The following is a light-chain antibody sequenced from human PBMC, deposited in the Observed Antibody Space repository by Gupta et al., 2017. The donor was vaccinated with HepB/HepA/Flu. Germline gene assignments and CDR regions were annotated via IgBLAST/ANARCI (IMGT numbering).Light chain of an antibody. V-gene: IGKV2D-29*01. J-gene: IGKJ1*01. CDR2: EVS. Sequence: DIVMTQTPLSLSVTPGQPASISCKSSQSLLHSSGRTFFYWFLQKPGQPPQLLIYEVSNRFSGVPERLSGSWSGTDFTLKFSRVEAEDVGVYYCRQSLQLPRTFGQGTKVEIK. CDR3: RQSLQLPRT. CDR1: QSLLHSSGRTF.